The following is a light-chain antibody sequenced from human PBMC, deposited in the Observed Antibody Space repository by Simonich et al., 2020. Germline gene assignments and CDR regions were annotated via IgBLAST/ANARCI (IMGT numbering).Light chain of an antibody. V-gene: IGKV1-16*02. J-gene: IGKJ2*01. Sequence: DIQMTQSPSSLSASVGDRVTITCRASQGLSNYLTWCQQKPGKAPKSMIYAASSFQSGVSSKFSGSGSGTDFTLTISSLQPEDFATYYCQQYNSYPLTFGQGTKLEIK. CDR3: QQYNSYPLT. CDR2: AAS. CDR1: QGLSNY.